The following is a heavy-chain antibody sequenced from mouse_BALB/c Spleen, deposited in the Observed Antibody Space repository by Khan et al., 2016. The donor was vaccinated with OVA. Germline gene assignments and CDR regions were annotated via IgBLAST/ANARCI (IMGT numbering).Heavy chain of an antibody. V-gene: IGHV7-3*02. CDR3: ARADYYEGYFYSLDY. J-gene: IGHJ4*01. D-gene: IGHD2-3*01. CDR2: IRNKANGYTT. CDR1: GFTFTDYY. Sequence: EVELVESGGGLVQVGGSLRLSCATSGFTFTDYYMNWVRQSPGKALEWLGFIRNKANGYTTENSASVKGRFTISRDNSQSIHYVHMSTLRTEDSATYYCARADYYEGYFYSLDYWGQGTSVTVSS.